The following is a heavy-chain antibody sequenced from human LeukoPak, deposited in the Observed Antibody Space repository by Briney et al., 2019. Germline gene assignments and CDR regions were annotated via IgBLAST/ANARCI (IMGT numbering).Heavy chain of an antibody. Sequence: GGSLTLSCAASGFTFSNYWMSWVRQAPGKGLEWVANIKEDGGVKYYVDFVKGRFTISRDNAKNSVYLQMNSLGAEDTAVYYCARIGYSSASTDYWGQGTLVIVSS. CDR3: ARIGYSSASTDY. V-gene: IGHV3-7*01. CDR1: GFTFSNYW. D-gene: IGHD6-6*01. J-gene: IGHJ4*02. CDR2: IKEDGGVK.